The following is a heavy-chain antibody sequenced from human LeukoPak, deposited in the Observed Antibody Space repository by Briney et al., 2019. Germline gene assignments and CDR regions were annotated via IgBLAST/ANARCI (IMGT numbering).Heavy chain of an antibody. Sequence: SVKVSCKASGGTFSNYAINWVRQAPGRGLEWMGGIIPIFGTANHAQKFQDRVRITADKSTSTAYMELSSLRSEDTAVYYCARPRFPYYRLSGADYQYMDVWGEGTTVTVSS. CDR3: ARPRFPYYRLSGADYQYMDV. J-gene: IGHJ6*03. CDR2: IIPIFGTA. V-gene: IGHV1-69*06. CDR1: GGTFSNYA. D-gene: IGHD2/OR15-2a*01.